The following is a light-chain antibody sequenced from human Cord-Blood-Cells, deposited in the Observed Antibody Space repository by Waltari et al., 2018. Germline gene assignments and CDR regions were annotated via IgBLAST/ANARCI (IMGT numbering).Light chain of an antibody. J-gene: IGKJ3*01. CDR3: QQSYSTPFT. V-gene: IGKV1-39*01. CDR2: AAS. Sequence: DIQMTQSPSSLSASVGDSVNITCRASQSISSYLNWYQQKPGKAPTLLIYAASSLQSGVPSRFSGSGSGTDFTLTISSLQPEDFATYYCQQSYSTPFTFGPGTKVDIK. CDR1: QSISSY.